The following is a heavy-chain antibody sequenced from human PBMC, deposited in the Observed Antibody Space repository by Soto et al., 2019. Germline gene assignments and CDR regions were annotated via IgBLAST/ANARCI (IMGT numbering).Heavy chain of an antibody. CDR1: GFTFSTYG. D-gene: IGHD2-15*01. Sequence: QVQLVESGGGVVQPGRSLRLSCAASGFTFSTYGMHWVRQAPGRGLEWVAIIWYDGSNKYYADSVKGRFTISRDNSKNTLYLQMNSLRADDTAVYYCTRDAHGGNGIDDWGQGTLVTVSS. CDR3: TRDAHGGNGIDD. J-gene: IGHJ4*02. CDR2: IWYDGSNK. V-gene: IGHV3-33*01.